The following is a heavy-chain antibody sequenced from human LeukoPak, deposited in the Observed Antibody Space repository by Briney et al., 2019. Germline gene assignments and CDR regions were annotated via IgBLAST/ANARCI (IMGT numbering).Heavy chain of an antibody. CDR1: GFTFSSYA. CDR3: AKARGSGSYYTDY. J-gene: IGHJ4*02. V-gene: IGHV3-23*01. CDR2: ISGSGGST. Sequence: GRSLRLSCAASGFTFSSYAMSWVRQAPGKGLEWVSAISGSGGSTYYADSVKGRFTISRDNSKNTLYLQMNSLRAEDTAVYYCAKARGSGSYYTDYWGQGTLVTVSS. D-gene: IGHD3-10*01.